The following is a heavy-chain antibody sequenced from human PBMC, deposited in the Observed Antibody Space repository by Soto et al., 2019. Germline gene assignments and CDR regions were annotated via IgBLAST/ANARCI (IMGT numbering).Heavy chain of an antibody. Sequence: QVQLQESGPGLVKPSQTLSLTCTVSGGSISSGGYYWSWIRQHPGKGLEWIGYIYYSGSTYYNPSLKSRVTISVDTSKNQFSLKLSSVTAADTAVYYCARAAQIVVRPAAIHNWFDPWGQGTLVTVSS. J-gene: IGHJ5*02. CDR1: GGSISSGGYY. CDR3: ARAAQIVVRPAAIHNWFDP. V-gene: IGHV4-31*03. CDR2: IYYSGST. D-gene: IGHD2-2*01.